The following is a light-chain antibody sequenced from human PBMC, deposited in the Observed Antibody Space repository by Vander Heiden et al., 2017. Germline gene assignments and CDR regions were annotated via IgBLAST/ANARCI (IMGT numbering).Light chain of an antibody. J-gene: IGKJ1*01. CDR2: KAS. CDR1: QSISSW. Sequence: DIQMTQSPSTLSASVGDRVTITCRASQSISSWLAWYQQKPGKAPKLLIYKASSLESGVPSRFSGSGSVTEFTLTISSLQPDDFATYYCQQDNSSPWTFGQGTKVEIK. V-gene: IGKV1-5*03. CDR3: QQDNSSPWT.